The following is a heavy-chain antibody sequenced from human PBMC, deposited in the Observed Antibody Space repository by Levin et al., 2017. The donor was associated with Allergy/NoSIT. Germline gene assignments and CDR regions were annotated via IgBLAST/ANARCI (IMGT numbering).Heavy chain of an antibody. D-gene: IGHD4-23*01. Sequence: GESLKISCQASGYSFTSYWFGWVRQRPGKGLEWMGLIFPSDSDTRVSPSFQGQIVMSVDKSISTAYLHWSSLKASDSAMYYCARRDSDGSNSFDYWGQGTLVTVSS. CDR3: ARRDSDGSNSFDY. J-gene: IGHJ4*02. CDR1: GYSFTSYW. V-gene: IGHV5-51*01. CDR2: IFPSDSDT.